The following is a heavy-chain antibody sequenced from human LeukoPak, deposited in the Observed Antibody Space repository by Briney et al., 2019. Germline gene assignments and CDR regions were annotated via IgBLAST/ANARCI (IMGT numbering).Heavy chain of an antibody. J-gene: IGHJ4*02. V-gene: IGHV3-7*03. CDR1: GFTLSSYW. Sequence: GGSLRLSCAASGFTLSSYWMSWVRLAPGKGLEWVANIKQDGSEKYYVDSVKGRFTISRDNAKNSLYLQMNSLRVEDTAVYYCARRYFDYWGQGTLVTVSS. CDR2: IKQDGSEK. CDR3: ARRYFDY.